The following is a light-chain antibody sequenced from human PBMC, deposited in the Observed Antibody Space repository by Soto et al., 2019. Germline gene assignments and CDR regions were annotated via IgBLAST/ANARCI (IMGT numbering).Light chain of an antibody. CDR2: DAS. Sequence: EIVMTQSPATLSVSPGERATLSCRASQSVSTKLAWYQQRPGQAPRLLIYDASARATGVPARFSGSGSGTEFTLTISSLQSEDFAVYYCQQYNNWKTFGQGTRWISN. J-gene: IGKJ1*01. V-gene: IGKV3-15*01. CDR3: QQYNNWKT. CDR1: QSVSTK.